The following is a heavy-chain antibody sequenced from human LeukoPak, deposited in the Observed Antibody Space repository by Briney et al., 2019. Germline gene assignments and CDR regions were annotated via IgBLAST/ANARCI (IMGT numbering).Heavy chain of an antibody. D-gene: IGHD2-2*01. Sequence: SVKVSCKASGGTFSSYAISWVRQAPGQGLEWMGGIIPIFGTANYAQKFQGRVTITTDESTSTAYMELSSLRSEDTAVYYCASRVGDPDAFDIWGQGTMVTVSS. J-gene: IGHJ3*02. CDR1: GGTFSSYA. V-gene: IGHV1-69*05. CDR3: ASRVGDPDAFDI. CDR2: IIPIFGTA.